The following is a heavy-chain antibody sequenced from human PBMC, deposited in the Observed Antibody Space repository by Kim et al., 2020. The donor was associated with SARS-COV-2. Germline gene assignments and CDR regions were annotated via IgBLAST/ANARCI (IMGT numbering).Heavy chain of an antibody. V-gene: IGHV4-39*07. Sequence: SETLSLTCTVSGCSISSHDYYWGWIRQPPGKGLEWIGSIYNGGNTNYNPSLKSRVTISRDTSKNQFSLQLTSVTAADTAVFYCASVSNACTYFDSWGQGTLVTVSS. J-gene: IGHJ4*02. D-gene: IGHD2-2*01. CDR3: ASVSNACTYFDS. CDR2: IYNGGNT. CDR1: GCSISSHDYY.